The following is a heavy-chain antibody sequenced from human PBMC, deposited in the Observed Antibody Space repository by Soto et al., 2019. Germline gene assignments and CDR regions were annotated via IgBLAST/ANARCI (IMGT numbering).Heavy chain of an antibody. Sequence: EVQLVESGGGLVQPGGSLRLSCAASGFTFSSYSMNWVRQAPGKGLEWVSYISSSSSTTYYADSVKGQFTISRDNAKNSLYLQMNSLRDEDTAVYYCARVIVGATSSHFDYWGQGTLVTVSS. D-gene: IGHD1-26*01. CDR2: ISSSSSTT. J-gene: IGHJ4*02. V-gene: IGHV3-48*02. CDR1: GFTFSSYS. CDR3: ARVIVGATSSHFDY.